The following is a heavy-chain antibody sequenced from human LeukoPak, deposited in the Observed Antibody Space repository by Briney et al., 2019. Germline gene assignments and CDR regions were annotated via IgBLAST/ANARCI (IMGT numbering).Heavy chain of an antibody. V-gene: IGHV1-8*01. CDR3: ARGGLRAGTGGLDP. CDR1: GYTFIDYD. Sequence: ASVKVSCKASGYTFIDYDINWVRQATGQGLEWMGWMNSKSGDTGYAQKFQGSVTMTRKTSISTAYMELSSLRPEDTAVYYCARGGLRAGTGGLDPWGQGTLVIVSA. J-gene: IGHJ5*02. CDR2: MNSKSGDT. D-gene: IGHD1-1*01.